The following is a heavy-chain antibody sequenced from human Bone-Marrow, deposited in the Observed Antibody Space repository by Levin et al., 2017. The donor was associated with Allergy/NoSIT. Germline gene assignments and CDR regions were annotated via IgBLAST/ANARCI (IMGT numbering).Heavy chain of an antibody. V-gene: IGHV3-30-3*01. CDR3: ARPRTSSWSQPVEA. J-gene: IGHJ4*02. CDR2: ISYDGSNK. D-gene: IGHD6-13*01. CDR1: GFTFSNYA. Sequence: PGGSLRLSCAASGFTFSNYAMHWVRQAPGKGLEWVAVISYDGSNKYYADSVKGRFTISRDNSKNTLYLQMDSLRAEDTAVFYCARPRTSSWSQPVEAWGQGTLVTVSS.